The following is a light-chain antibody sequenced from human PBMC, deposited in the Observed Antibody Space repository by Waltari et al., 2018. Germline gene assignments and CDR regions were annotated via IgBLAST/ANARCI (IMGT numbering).Light chain of an antibody. Sequence: DIVMTQSPDSLAVSLGERATINCKSSQSSLYSSNNKNYLAWYQQKPGQPPKLIIYWASSRESGVPDRFSGSGSGTDFTLTISSLQAEDVAVYFCQQYYSPPFTFGPGTTVDV. CDR3: QQYYSPPFT. J-gene: IGKJ3*01. CDR2: WAS. V-gene: IGKV4-1*01. CDR1: QSSLYSSNNKNY.